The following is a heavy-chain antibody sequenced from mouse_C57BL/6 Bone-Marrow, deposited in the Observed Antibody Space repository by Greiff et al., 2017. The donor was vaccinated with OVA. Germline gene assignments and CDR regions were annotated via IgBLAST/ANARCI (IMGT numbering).Heavy chain of an antibody. CDR1: GFNIKDDY. J-gene: IGHJ3*01. CDR2: IDPENGDT. D-gene: IGHD2-4*01. CDR3: TTSYYDYDGAWFAY. Sequence: EVKLMESGAELVRPGASVKLSCTASGFNIKDDYMHWVKQRPEQGLEWIGWIDPENGDTEYASKFQGKATITADTSSNTAYLQLSSLTSGDTAVYYCTTSYYDYDGAWFAYWGQGTLVTVSA. V-gene: IGHV14-4*01.